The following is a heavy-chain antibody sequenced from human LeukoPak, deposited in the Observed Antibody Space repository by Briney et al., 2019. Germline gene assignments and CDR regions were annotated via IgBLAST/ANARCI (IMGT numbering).Heavy chain of an antibody. CDR3: ATGGYYDSSANYY. V-gene: IGHV3-21*01. D-gene: IGHD3-22*01. Sequence: GGSLRLSCAASGFTFSSYSMNRVRQAPGKGLEWVSSISSSSSYIYYADSVKGRFTISRDNAKNSLYLQMNSLRAEDTAVYYCATGGYYDSSANYYWGQGTLVTVSS. J-gene: IGHJ4*02. CDR1: GFTFSSYS. CDR2: ISSSSSYI.